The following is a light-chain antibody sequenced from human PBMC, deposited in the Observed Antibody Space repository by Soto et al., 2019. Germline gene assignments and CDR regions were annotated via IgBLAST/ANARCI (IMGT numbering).Light chain of an antibody. CDR1: QTINSY. Sequence: EIQMTQSPSSLSASVGDRVTITCRASQTINSYLNWYQQKPGKAPMLLISIASSLQSGVPSRFNGSRSGTEFTLTISSRQPEDFGTYYCQQSFSPPPLPFGGGTKVAVK. CDR3: QQSFSPPPLP. V-gene: IGKV1-39*01. J-gene: IGKJ4*01. CDR2: IAS.